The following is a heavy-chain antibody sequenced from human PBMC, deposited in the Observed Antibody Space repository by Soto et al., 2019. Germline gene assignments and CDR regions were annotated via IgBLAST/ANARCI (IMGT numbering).Heavy chain of an antibody. V-gene: IGHV4-39*07. CDR1: GDSISRRSYY. CDR2: IYYSGST. CDR3: ARDPYYDSSGYLGWFDP. D-gene: IGHD3-22*01. Sequence: PSETLSLTCTVTGDSISRRSYYWGWIRQPPGKGLEWIGSIYYSGSTYNNPSLRSRVTISVDTSKNQFSLKLSSVTAADTAVYYCARDPYYDSSGYLGWFDPWGQGTLVTVSS. J-gene: IGHJ5*02.